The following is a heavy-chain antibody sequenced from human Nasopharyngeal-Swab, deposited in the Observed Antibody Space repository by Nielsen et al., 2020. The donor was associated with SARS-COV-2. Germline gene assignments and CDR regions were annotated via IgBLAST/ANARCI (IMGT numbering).Heavy chain of an antibody. CDR1: GYSINSYY. D-gene: IGHD6-19*01. CDR3: ARARVPGYSGGWGIDY. V-gene: IGHV4-59*01. CDR2: SSSSGST. J-gene: IGHJ4*02. Sequence: SETLSLTCTVSGYSINSYYWSWIRQPPGKGLEWIGYSSSSGSTSYNPSITSRVTMSLDTSKNQFSLKLSSVTAADSAVYYCARARVPGYSGGWGIDYWGQGTLVTVSS.